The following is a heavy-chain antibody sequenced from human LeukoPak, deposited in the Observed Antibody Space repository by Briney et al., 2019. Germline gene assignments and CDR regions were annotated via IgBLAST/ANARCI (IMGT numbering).Heavy chain of an antibody. CDR2: ISYDGSNK. Sequence: GGSLRLSCAASGFTFSSYGMHWVRQAPGKGLEWVAVISYDGSNKYYADSVKGRFTISRDNSKNTLYLQMNSLRAEDTAVYYCAKEVEMATLAFDIWGQGTMVTVSS. CDR3: AKEVEMATLAFDI. J-gene: IGHJ3*02. CDR1: GFTFSSYG. V-gene: IGHV3-30*18. D-gene: IGHD5-24*01.